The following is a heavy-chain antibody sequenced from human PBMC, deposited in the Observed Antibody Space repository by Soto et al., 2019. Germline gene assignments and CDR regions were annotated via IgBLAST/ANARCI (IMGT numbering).Heavy chain of an antibody. CDR3: ARYGGNTLGYFDY. CDR2: IIPIFGTA. Sequence: ASVKFYCKASGGTFSSYAISWVRQAPGQGLEWMGGIIPIFGTANYAQKFQGRVTITADESTSTAYMELSSLRSEDTAVYYCARYGGNTLGYFDYWGQGTLVTVSS. J-gene: IGHJ4*02. D-gene: IGHD2-15*01. CDR1: GGTFSSYA. V-gene: IGHV1-69*13.